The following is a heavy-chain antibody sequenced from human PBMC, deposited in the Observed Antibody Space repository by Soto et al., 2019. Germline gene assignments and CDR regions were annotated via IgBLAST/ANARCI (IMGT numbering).Heavy chain of an antibody. CDR2: IIPILGIA. Sequence: QVQLVQSGAEVKKPGSSVKVSCKASGGTFSSYTISWVRQAPGQGLEWMGRIIPILGIANYAQKFQGRVTITAENSTSTAYMELSSLRSEDTAVYYCARSYGSGRSYGMDVWGQGTTVTVSS. D-gene: IGHD3-10*01. CDR1: GGTFSSYT. J-gene: IGHJ6*02. CDR3: ARSYGSGRSYGMDV. V-gene: IGHV1-69*02.